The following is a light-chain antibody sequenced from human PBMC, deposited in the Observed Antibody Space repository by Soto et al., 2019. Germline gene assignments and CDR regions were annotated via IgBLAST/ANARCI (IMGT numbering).Light chain of an antibody. J-gene: IGKJ1*01. CDR3: QQYYSYPRT. CDR1: QDISSY. CDR2: AAS. Sequence: IQLTQSPSSLSASVGDRVTITCRASQDISSYLAWYQQTPGKAPKLLIYAASTLQSGVPSRFSGSGSGTDFTLTISCLQSEDFATYYCQQYYSYPRTFGQGTKVDIK. V-gene: IGKV1-9*01.